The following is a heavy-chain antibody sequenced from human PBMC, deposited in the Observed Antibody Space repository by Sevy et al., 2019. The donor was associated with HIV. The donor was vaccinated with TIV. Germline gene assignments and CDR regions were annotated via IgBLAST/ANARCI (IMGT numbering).Heavy chain of an antibody. Sequence: GGSLRLSCAASGFTFSDYWMSWVRQAPGKGLEWVANIKQDGSQKYFVYSVKGRFIISRDNAKNSLYLQMDNLRAEDTAVYYCARMVGDMWGQGTMVTVSS. D-gene: IGHD1-26*01. V-gene: IGHV3-7*01. J-gene: IGHJ3*01. CDR3: ARMVGDM. CDR2: IKQDGSQK. CDR1: GFTFSDYW.